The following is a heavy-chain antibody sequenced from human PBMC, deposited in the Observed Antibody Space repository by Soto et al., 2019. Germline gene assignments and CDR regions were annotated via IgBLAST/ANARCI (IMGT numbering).Heavy chain of an antibody. V-gene: IGHV1-69*02. CDR3: ARGGKLGGDLDV. D-gene: IGHD3-10*01. Sequence: QAQLVQSGAEVKKPGSSVKVSCKASGGTFNRETFSWVRQAPGQGLQWMGRIIPVLDVTEYPQNFQGRVTNTADTSTSTVYLALSCLGSDDTAVYYCARGGKLGGDLDVWGKGTPVIVSS. CDR2: IIPVLDVT. CDR1: GGTFNRET. J-gene: IGHJ6*04.